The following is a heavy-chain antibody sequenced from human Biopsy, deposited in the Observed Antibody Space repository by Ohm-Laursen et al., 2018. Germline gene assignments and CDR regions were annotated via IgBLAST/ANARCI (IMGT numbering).Heavy chain of an antibody. CDR3: ARVPAYPSIDGYYGLDL. CDR2: INPNSGNA. Sequence: ASVKVSCNASGYTFAGYYLHWVRQAPGHGLEWMGWINPNSGNANYAQSFQGRLTVTRDTSISTAYTELTSPTFDDTAIYYCARVPAYPSIDGYYGLDLWGQGTTVIVSS. J-gene: IGHJ6*02. CDR1: GYTFAGYY. V-gene: IGHV1-2*02. D-gene: IGHD3-9*01.